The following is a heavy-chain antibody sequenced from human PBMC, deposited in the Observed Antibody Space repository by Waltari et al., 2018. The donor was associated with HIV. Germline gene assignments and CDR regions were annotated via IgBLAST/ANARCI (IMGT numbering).Heavy chain of an antibody. J-gene: IGHJ4*02. V-gene: IGHV1-69*02. CDR1: GGNFMSYS. CDR2: VIPMLEKA. CDR3: ASARETMGVDFEF. Sequence: QVQLVQSGAEVQKPGASVKVSCKASGGNFMSYSINWVRQAPGQGLEWVGRVIPMLEKAHYAEKMQGRVTSTADKSTTTAYMGLRSLGLKDTGVYFCASARETMGVDFEFWGQGTLVTFSS. D-gene: IGHD3-10*01.